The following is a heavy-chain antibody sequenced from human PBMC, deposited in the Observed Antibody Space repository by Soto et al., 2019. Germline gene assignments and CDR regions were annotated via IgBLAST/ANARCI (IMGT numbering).Heavy chain of an antibody. D-gene: IGHD3-10*01. Sequence: VQLVESGGGLVQPGGSLRLSCAASGFTFSSYSMNWVRQAPGKGLEWVSYISSSSSTIYYADSVKGRFTISRDNAKNSLYLQMNSLRDEDTAVYYCARDCYYGSGAYGMDVWGQGTTVTVSS. V-gene: IGHV3-48*02. CDR1: GFTFSSYS. CDR3: ARDCYYGSGAYGMDV. J-gene: IGHJ6*02. CDR2: ISSSSSTI.